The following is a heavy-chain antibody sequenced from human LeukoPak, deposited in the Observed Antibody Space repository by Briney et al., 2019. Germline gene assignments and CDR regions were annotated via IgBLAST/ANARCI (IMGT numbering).Heavy chain of an antibody. CDR2: ISGSGGST. CDR3: AKTSGRLKEWLINYYYYYYMDV. Sequence: HPGGSLRLSCAASGFTFSSYAMSWVRQAPGKGLEWVSAISGSGGSTYYADSVKGRFTISRDNSKNTLYLQMNSLRAEDTAVYYCAKTSGRLKEWLINYYYYYYMDVWGKGTTVTVSS. D-gene: IGHD3-16*01. V-gene: IGHV3-23*01. J-gene: IGHJ6*03. CDR1: GFTFSSYA.